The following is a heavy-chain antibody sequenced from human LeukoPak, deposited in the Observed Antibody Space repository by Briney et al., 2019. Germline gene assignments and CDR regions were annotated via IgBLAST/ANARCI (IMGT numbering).Heavy chain of an antibody. CDR3: AGGRAAAGRGDY. CDR2: ISTYNGNT. V-gene: IGHV1-18*01. D-gene: IGHD6-13*01. Sequence: ASVKVSCKASGYTFISYVFSWVRQAPGQGLEWMGWISTYNGNTNYAQKLQGRVIMTTDTSTSTAYMELRSLRSDDTAVYYCAGGRAAAGRGDYWGQGTLVTVSS. J-gene: IGHJ4*02. CDR1: GYTFISYV.